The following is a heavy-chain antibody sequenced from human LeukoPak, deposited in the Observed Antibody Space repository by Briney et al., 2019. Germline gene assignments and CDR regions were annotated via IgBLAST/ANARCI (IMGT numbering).Heavy chain of an antibody. J-gene: IGHJ6*02. CDR3: ARVRIQLWYPHYYYGMDV. D-gene: IGHD5-18*01. CDR1: GGSVSSGSYY. V-gene: IGHV4-39*07. Sequence: SETLSLTCTVSGGSVSSGSYYWSWIRQPPGKGLEWIGEINHSGSTNYNPSLKSRVTISVDTFKNQFSLKLSSVTAADTAVYYCARVRIQLWYPHYYYGMDVWGQGTTVTVSS. CDR2: INHSGST.